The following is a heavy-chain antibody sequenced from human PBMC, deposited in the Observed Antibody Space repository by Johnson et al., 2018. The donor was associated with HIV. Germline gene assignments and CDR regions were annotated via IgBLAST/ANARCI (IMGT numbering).Heavy chain of an antibody. J-gene: IGHJ3*02. Sequence: VQLVESGGGVVQPGGSLRLSCAASGFTFSSYGMHWVRQAPGKGLEWVANIKQDGSEKYYVDSVKGRFTISRDSAKNSLYLQMNSLRAEDTAVYYCARDSEGIAAAGRARDAFDIWGQGTMVTVSS. CDR2: IKQDGSEK. D-gene: IGHD6-13*01. CDR1: GFTFSSYG. V-gene: IGHV3-7*01. CDR3: ARDSEGIAAAGRARDAFDI.